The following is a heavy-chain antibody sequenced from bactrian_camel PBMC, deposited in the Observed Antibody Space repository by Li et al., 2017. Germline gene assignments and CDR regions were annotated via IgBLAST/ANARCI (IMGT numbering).Heavy chain of an antibody. CDR2: IHTNGGRT. D-gene: IGHD4*01. V-gene: IGHV3-3*01. CDR1: GYTYSSYC. CDR3: AADYFSYAPPCPSLAAMTGPTLTRLTGFGY. Sequence: HVQLVESGGGSVQAGGSLRLSCAASGYTYSSYCMGWFRQAPGKEREGVAIIHTNGGRTYYDDSVSGRFTISQDKAKNILNLQMVNLKPEDAGVYYCAADYFSYAPPCPSLAAMTGPTLTRLTGFGYWGQGTQVTVS. J-gene: IGHJ6*01.